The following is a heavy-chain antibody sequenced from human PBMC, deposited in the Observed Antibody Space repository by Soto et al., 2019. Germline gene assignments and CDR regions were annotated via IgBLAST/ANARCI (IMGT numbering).Heavy chain of an antibody. CDR2: IRKQSYQETT. D-gene: IGHD5-12*01. CDR1: GFHYDDCA. V-gene: IGHV3-49*04. J-gene: IGHJ4*02. Sequence: GVSLRVSCTGSGFHYDDCAINWVRQAPGKALEWVGIIRKQSYQETTESAWAVKGRFTISRDTSHGSAYLQRSSLQIEGSAVYYCAKRIMATIGHFDSGAQGALVTVSS. CDR3: AKRIMATIGHFDS.